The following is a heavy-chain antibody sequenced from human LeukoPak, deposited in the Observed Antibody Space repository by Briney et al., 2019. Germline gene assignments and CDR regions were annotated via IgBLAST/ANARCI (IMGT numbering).Heavy chain of an antibody. D-gene: IGHD6-19*01. CDR2: MNPNSGNT. CDR1: GYTFTSYD. V-gene: IGHV1-8*03. J-gene: IGHJ4*02. CDR3: ARGGSGWGSYYFDY. Sequence: ASVKVSCKASGYTFTSYDIIWVRQATGPGLEWMGWMNPNSGNTGYAQKFQGRGTITRNTSISTAYMELSSLRSEDTAVYYCARGGSGWGSYYFDYWGQGTLVTVSS.